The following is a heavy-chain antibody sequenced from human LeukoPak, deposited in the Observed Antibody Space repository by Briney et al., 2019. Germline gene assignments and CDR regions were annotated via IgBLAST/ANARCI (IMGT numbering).Heavy chain of an antibody. D-gene: IGHD5-24*01. CDR2: ISGSGNT. Sequence: WGSLRLSCAASGFTFSSHGMSWVRQAPGKGLEWVSAISGSGNTYYADSVKGRFTISRDISKNTLYLQMNSLRAEDTAVYYCAKDDRWLQFCCWGQGTLVTVSA. CDR1: GFTFSSHG. V-gene: IGHV3-23*01. CDR3: AKDDRWLQFCC. J-gene: IGHJ4*02.